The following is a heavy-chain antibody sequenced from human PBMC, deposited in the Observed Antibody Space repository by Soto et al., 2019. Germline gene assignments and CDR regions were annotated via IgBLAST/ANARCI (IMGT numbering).Heavy chain of an antibody. V-gene: IGHV3-21*01. CDR3: ARDQPGYSYGYGLGY. Sequence: EVQLVESGGGLVKPGGSLRLSCAASGFTFSSYSMNWVRQAPGKGLEWVSSISSSSSYIYYADSVKGRFTISRDNAKNSLYLQMNRLRAEDTAVYCFARDQPGYSYGYGLGYWGQGTLVTVSS. D-gene: IGHD5-18*01. CDR1: GFTFSSYS. J-gene: IGHJ4*02. CDR2: ISSSSSYI.